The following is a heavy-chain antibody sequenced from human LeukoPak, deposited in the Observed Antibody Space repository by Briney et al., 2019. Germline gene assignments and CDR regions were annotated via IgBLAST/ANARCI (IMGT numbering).Heavy chain of an antibody. Sequence: GGSLRLSCAASGFTFSSYAMSWVRQAPGKGLEWVSAISGSGGSTYYADSVKGRFTISRDNSKNTLYLQMNSLRAEDTAVYYCAAPYYYDSSGYYSGSQYFQHWGQGTLVTVSS. V-gene: IGHV3-23*01. D-gene: IGHD3-22*01. CDR1: GFTFSSYA. CDR2: ISGSGGST. J-gene: IGHJ1*01. CDR3: AAPYYYDSSGYYSGSQYFQH.